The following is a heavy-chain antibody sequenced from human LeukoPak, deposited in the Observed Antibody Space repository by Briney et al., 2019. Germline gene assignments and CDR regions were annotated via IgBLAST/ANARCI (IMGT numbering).Heavy chain of an antibody. CDR3: ARNLYYYDSSGYYYY. CDR1: GFTVSSNY. Sequence: GGSLRLSCAASGFTVSSNYMSWVRQAPGKGLEWVSAIYTGGSTYYAGSVKGRFTISRDNSKNALYLQMNSLRAEDTAVYYCARNLYYYDSSGYYYYWGQGTLVTVSS. D-gene: IGHD3-22*01. V-gene: IGHV3-66*01. CDR2: IYTGGST. J-gene: IGHJ4*02.